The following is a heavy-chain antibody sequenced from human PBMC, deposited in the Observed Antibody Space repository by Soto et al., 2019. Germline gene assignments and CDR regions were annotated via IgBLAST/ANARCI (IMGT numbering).Heavy chain of an antibody. CDR1: GGSFSVYY. V-gene: IGHV4-34*01. D-gene: IGHD6-13*01. CDR3: ARVAAAGTRMSRWFDP. Sequence: PSETLAVTCAFYGGSFSVYYWSWIRQPPGKGLEWIGEINHSGSTNYNPSLKSRVTISVDTSKNQFSLKLSSVTAADTAVYYCARVAAAGTRMSRWFDPWGQGTMVTVSS. J-gene: IGHJ5*02. CDR2: INHSGST.